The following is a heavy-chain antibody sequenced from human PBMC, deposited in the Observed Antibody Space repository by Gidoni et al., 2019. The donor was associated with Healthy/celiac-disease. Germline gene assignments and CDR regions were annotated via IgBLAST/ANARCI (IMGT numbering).Heavy chain of an antibody. CDR1: GGSIRSGGYS. Sequence: QLQLQESGSGLVKPSQTLSLTCAVSGGSIRSGGYSWSWIRTPPGKGLEWIGYIYHGGSTYYNPSLKSRVTISVDRSKNQFSLKLSSVTAADTAVYYCARNLAYCGGDCYYPGGDAFDIWGQGTMVTVSS. CDR2: IYHGGST. J-gene: IGHJ3*02. V-gene: IGHV4-30-2*01. CDR3: ARNLAYCGGDCYYPGGDAFDI. D-gene: IGHD2-21*02.